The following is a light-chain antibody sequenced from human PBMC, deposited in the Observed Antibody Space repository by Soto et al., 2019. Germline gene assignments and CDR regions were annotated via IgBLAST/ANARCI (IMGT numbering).Light chain of an antibody. CDR3: QQYNSYWT. CDR2: KAS. V-gene: IGKV1-5*03. J-gene: IGKJ1*01. CDR1: QSINIW. Sequence: DLEVPQTHSTLSASVGDRVTLTCRASQSINIWLAWYQQKPGKAPKLLIYKASSLESGVPSRFSGSGSGTEFTLTISSLQPDDFATYYCQQYNSYWTLRQGTRWIS.